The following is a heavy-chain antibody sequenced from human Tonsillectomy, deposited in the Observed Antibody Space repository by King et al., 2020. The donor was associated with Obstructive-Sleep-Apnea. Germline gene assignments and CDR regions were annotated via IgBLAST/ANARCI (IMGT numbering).Heavy chain of an antibody. CDR1: GFTFDNAW. CDR2: VKGKSDGGTA. CDR3: TTPPEGYSYDSRGNDY. V-gene: IGHV3-15*01. J-gene: IGHJ4*02. D-gene: IGHD3-22*01. Sequence: VQLVESGGDLVKPGGSLRLSCAASGFTFDNAWMSWVRQAPGKGLEWVVRVKGKSDGGTADHAAPVKGRFTIARDDSKNMLYLQMNSLKTEDTAGYYWTTPPEGYSYDSRGNDYWGQGTQVTVSS.